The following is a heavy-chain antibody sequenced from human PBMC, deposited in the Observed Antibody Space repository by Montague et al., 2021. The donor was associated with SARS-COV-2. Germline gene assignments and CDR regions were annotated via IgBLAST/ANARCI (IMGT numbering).Heavy chain of an antibody. J-gene: IGHJ2*01. CDR1: GGSFSDYY. V-gene: IGHV4-34*01. Sequence: SETLSLTCAVHGGSFSDYYWSWIRQPPGKGLEWIGEINHSGSANYNPSLKSRVTISVDTSKNQFSLKLSSVTAADTAVYYCARGAPTITMVGVVVTGGGWYLDLWGRGTLVSVSA. CDR3: ARGAPTITMVGVVVTGGGWYLDL. CDR2: INHSGSA. D-gene: IGHD3-22*01.